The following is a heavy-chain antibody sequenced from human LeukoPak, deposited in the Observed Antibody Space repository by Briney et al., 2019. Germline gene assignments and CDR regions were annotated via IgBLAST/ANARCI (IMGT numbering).Heavy chain of an antibody. D-gene: IGHD2-15*01. V-gene: IGHV3-23*01. Sequence: GGSLRLSCAASGFTLSSYAMSWVRQAPGKGLEWVAATSSSDPGTYHADSVRGRFTISRDNSKNTLYLQMNRLRVEDAAVYYCARAPVTSCRGAFCYPFDYWGQGTLVTVSS. CDR1: GFTLSSYA. CDR2: TSSSDPGT. CDR3: ARAPVTSCRGAFCYPFDY. J-gene: IGHJ4*02.